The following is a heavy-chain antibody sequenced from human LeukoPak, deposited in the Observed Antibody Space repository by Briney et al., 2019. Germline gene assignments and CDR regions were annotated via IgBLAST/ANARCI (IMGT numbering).Heavy chain of an antibody. V-gene: IGHV3-30*18. CDR1: GFTFSNYG. J-gene: IGHJ4*02. Sequence: GRSLRLSCAASGFTFSNYGMHWVRQAPGKGLEWVAVISYDGSKKDYADSVKGRFTISRDNSKNTLFLQMNSLRAEDTAVYYCVKDHPVLHWWGQGTLVTVSS. D-gene: IGHD3/OR15-3a*01. CDR3: VKDHPVLHW. CDR2: ISYDGSKK.